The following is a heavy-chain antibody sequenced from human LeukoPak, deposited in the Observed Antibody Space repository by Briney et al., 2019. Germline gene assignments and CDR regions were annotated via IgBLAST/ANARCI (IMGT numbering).Heavy chain of an antibody. CDR1: GFNFGEYA. D-gene: IGHD1-26*01. J-gene: IGHJ4*02. Sequence: PGGSLRLSCAGSGFNFGEYAMTWFRQAPGQGLEWMGWISTYDGGTNYAQKFRDRVTMLRDTSTSTAYMELRSLRSDDTAVYYCARDQPRRGPGNHDYWGQGTLVTVSS. V-gene: IGHV1-18*01. CDR2: ISTYDGGT. CDR3: ARDQPRRGPGNHDY.